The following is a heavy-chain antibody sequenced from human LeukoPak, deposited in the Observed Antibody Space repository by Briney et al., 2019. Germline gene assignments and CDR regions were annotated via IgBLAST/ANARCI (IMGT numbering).Heavy chain of an antibody. CDR3: ASLQNVPSYYYYYVMDV. Sequence: GRSLRLSCAASGFTFSSYAMHWVHQAPGKGLEWVAVISYDGSDKYYADSVKGRFTISRDNAKNTLFLQMNSLRAEDTAVYYCASLQNVPSYYYYYVMDVWGQGTTVTVSS. CDR2: ISYDGSDK. V-gene: IGHV3-30-3*01. CDR1: GFTFSSYA. D-gene: IGHD2/OR15-2a*01. J-gene: IGHJ6*02.